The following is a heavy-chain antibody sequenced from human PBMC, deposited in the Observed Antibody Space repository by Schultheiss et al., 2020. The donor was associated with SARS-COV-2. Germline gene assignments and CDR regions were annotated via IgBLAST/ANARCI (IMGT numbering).Heavy chain of an antibody. CDR3: ARSPNYCSSTSCYIADYYYYYGMDV. D-gene: IGHD2-2*02. Sequence: SQTLSLTCTVSGGSISSYYWSWIRQPPGKVLEWIGYIYYSGSTYYNPSLKSRVTISVDTSKNQFYLKLSSVTAADTAVYYCARSPNYCSSTSCYIADYYYYYGMDVWGQGTTVTVSS. J-gene: IGHJ6*02. CDR1: GGSISSYY. V-gene: IGHV4-59*12. CDR2: IYYSGST.